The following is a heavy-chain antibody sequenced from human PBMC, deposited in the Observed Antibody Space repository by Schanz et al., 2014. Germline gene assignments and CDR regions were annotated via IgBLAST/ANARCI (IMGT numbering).Heavy chain of an antibody. J-gene: IGHJ6*02. CDR2: TSRGSRYA. D-gene: IGHD3-10*01. Sequence: RQAPGLGLQWVSDTSRGSRYAHYADSVKGRFTISRDYAKYSLYLQMISLRAEDTAVYYCARDLDDRRGYCSGVCWGGRREVRGQRTTVDVSS. CDR3: ARDLDDRRGYCSGVCWGGRREV. V-gene: IGHV3-11*05.